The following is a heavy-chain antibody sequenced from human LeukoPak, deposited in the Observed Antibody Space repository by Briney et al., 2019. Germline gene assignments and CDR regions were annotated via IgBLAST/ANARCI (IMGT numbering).Heavy chain of an antibody. V-gene: IGHV3-23*01. CDR2: ISGGRTST. J-gene: IGHJ4*02. CDR3: AKSGLTRFDY. Sequence: PGRSLRLSCAASGFTFSSYAMSGVRQAPGRGLEGGSNISGGRTSTAYADSVRGRFTISRDNSKNTLYPHMNSLRAEDTAVYYCAKSGLTRFDYWGQGTLVTVSS. D-gene: IGHD1-20*01. CDR1: GFTFSSYA.